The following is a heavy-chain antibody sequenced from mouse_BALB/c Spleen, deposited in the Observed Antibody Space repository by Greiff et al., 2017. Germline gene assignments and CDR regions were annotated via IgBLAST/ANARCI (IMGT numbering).Heavy chain of an antibody. CDR2: ILPGSGST. Sequence: VQLQQSGAELMKPGASVKISCKATGYTFSSYWIEWVKQRPGHGLEWIGEILPGSGSTNYNEKFKGKATFTADTSSNTAYMQLSSLTSEDSAVYYCARRITTATSWFAYWGQGTLVTVSA. CDR3: ARRITTATSWFAY. CDR1: GYTFSSYW. D-gene: IGHD1-2*01. J-gene: IGHJ3*01. V-gene: IGHV1-9*01.